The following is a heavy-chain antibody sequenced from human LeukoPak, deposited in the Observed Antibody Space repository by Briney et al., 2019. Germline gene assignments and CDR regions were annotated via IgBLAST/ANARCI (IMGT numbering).Heavy chain of an antibody. CDR2: IIPFLGEV. Sequence: SVKVSCKAFGATLNIGHAFIWARQAPGQGLQWMGKIIPFLGEVNYAQNFQGRVSFTADKSTATMYMEMKSLRLDDTAIYYCSPCGHAYDWFGPWGQGTLVTVSS. CDR3: SPCGHAYDWFGP. CDR1: GATLNIGHA. J-gene: IGHJ5*02. D-gene: IGHD5-12*01. V-gene: IGHV1-69*04.